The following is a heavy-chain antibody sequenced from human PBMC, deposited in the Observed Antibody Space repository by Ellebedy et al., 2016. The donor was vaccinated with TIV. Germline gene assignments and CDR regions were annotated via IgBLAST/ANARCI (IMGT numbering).Heavy chain of an antibody. D-gene: IGHD1-26*01. CDR2: ISSSSSSI. CDR3: AREGGTYYSAHFDQ. V-gene: IGHV3-48*01. Sequence: PGGSLRLSCAASGFTFSSYTMNWVRQAPGKGLEWLSQISSSSSSIYYADSVKGRFTISRDNFGNMLYLQMNSLGAEDTAVYYCAREGGTYYSAHFDQWGQGTPVTVSS. J-gene: IGHJ4*02. CDR1: GFTFSSYT.